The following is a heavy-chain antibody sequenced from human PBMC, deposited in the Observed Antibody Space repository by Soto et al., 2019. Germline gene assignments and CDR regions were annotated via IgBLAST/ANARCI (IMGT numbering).Heavy chain of an antibody. V-gene: IGHV4-39*01. Sequence: SETLSLTCTVSGVSIHNSHSFWGWIRQPPGKGLEFIGTVYYSGGAHYNSSLKSRVTISVDTANNQVSLRMRSLTAADTAVYYCGRVVEGATRHTDLDSWGQGALVTVSS. CDR3: GRVVEGATRHTDLDS. J-gene: IGHJ5*01. CDR1: GVSIHNSHSF. CDR2: VYYSGGA. D-gene: IGHD2-21*01.